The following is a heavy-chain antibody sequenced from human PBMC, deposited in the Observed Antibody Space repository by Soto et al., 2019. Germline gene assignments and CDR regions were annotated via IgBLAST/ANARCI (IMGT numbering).Heavy chain of an antibody. Sequence: PGGSLRLSCAASGFPFSRYWMQWVRQAPGQGLVWVSRISNDWSNTDHADSVKGRFTISRDNAKNTLYLHMNSLRAEDTAVYYCARWGYDFWSENYYYYYGMDVWGQGTTVTVSS. CDR3: ARWGYDFWSENYYYYYGMDV. CDR1: GFPFSRYW. J-gene: IGHJ6*02. CDR2: ISNDWSNT. V-gene: IGHV3-74*01. D-gene: IGHD3-3*01.